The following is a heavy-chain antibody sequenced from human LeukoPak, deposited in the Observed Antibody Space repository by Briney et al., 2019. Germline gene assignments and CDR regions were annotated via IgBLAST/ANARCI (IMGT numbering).Heavy chain of an antibody. V-gene: IGHV3-7*04. J-gene: IGHJ1*01. CDR1: GFTFSNYW. CDR2: IKQDGSDK. CDR3: ARGTSIWYLTN. Sequence: GGSLRLSCVASGFTFSNYWMTWVRQAPGKGLEWVANIKQDGSDKHYVDSVKGRFTISRDNAKNSLFLQMNRLRAEDTAVFYCARGTSIWYLTNWGQGTLGTVSS. D-gene: IGHD6-13*01.